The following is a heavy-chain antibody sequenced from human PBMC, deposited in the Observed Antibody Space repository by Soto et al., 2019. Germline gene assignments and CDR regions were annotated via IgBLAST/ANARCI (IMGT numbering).Heavy chain of an antibody. V-gene: IGHV4-59*01. CDR3: ARSVAVPGAHIDY. D-gene: IGHD6-19*01. CDR1: GGSISGSY. Sequence: SETLSLTCSVSGGSISGSYWSWIRQSPGKGLEWLGYVYYTGSTNYSPSLRSRVSISVDTSKNEFSLRLSSVTAADTAVYFCARSVAVPGAHIDYWGQGTQVTVAS. J-gene: IGHJ4*02. CDR2: VYYTGST.